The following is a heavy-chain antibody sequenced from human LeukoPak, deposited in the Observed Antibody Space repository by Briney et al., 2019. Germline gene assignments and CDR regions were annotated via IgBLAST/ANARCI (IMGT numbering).Heavy chain of an antibody. D-gene: IGHD1-14*01. CDR3: AKVSGGGLYYDGMDV. Sequence: PGGSLRLSCAASEFTFSSFAMSWVRKAPGKGLEWVSVISGSGGTTYYADSVKGRFTISRDSSKNTLYLQMNSLRAEDTAVYYCAKVSGGGLYYDGMDVWGQGTTVTVSS. CDR2: ISGSGGTT. J-gene: IGHJ6*02. CDR1: EFTFSSFA. V-gene: IGHV3-23*01.